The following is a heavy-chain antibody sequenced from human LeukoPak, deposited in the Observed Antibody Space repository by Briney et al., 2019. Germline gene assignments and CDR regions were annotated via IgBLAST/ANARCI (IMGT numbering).Heavy chain of an antibody. J-gene: IGHJ4*02. CDR2: IYSGGST. CDR3: ARVRYYYDSSGYYYGLFYFDY. Sequence: PGGSLRLSCAASGFTFSSYAMSWVRQAPGKGLEWVSVIYSGGSTYYADSVKGRFTISRDNSKNTLYLQMNSLRAEDTAVYYCARVRYYYDSSGYYYGLFYFDYWGQGTLVTVSS. V-gene: IGHV3-53*01. CDR1: GFTFSSYA. D-gene: IGHD3-22*01.